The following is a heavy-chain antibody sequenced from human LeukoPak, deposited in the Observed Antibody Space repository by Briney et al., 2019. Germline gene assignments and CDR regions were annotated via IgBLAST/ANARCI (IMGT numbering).Heavy chain of an antibody. J-gene: IGHJ4*02. Sequence: ASVKVSCKASGYTFTSYDINWVRQATGQGLEWMGWMNPNSGNTGYAQKFQGRVTITRNTSISTAYMELSSLRSEDTAVYYCARGQSCSSTSCYRGPIDYWGQGTLVTVSS. V-gene: IGHV1-8*03. CDR3: ARGQSCSSTSCYRGPIDY. CDR2: MNPNSGNT. CDR1: GYTFTSYD. D-gene: IGHD2-2*01.